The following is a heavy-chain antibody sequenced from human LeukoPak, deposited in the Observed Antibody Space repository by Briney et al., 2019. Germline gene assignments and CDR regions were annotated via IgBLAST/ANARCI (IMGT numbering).Heavy chain of an antibody. CDR3: AREGSATGYNWFDP. J-gene: IGHJ5*02. CDR2: ISSYNVNT. Sequence: GASVKVSCKASGYTFTNYGLTWVRQAPGQRLEWMGWISSYNVNTNYAQKLQGRVTITADKSTSTAHMELSSLRSEDTAVYYCAREGSATGYNWFDPWGQGTLVTVSS. CDR1: GYTFTNYG. V-gene: IGHV1-18*01. D-gene: IGHD2-15*01.